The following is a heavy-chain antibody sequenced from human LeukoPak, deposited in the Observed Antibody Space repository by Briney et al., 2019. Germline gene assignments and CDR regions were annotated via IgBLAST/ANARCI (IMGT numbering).Heavy chain of an antibody. CDR3: AKALSGSYSILDY. J-gene: IGHJ4*02. D-gene: IGHD1-26*01. CDR2: ISASGDST. CDR1: GFTFSSYA. Sequence: GGSLRLSCAASGFTFSSYAMSWVRQAPGKGLEWVSAISASGDSTHYADSVRGRFTISRDNSKNTLHLQLKSLRAEDTAVYYCAKALSGSYSILDYWGQGTLVTVPS. V-gene: IGHV3-23*01.